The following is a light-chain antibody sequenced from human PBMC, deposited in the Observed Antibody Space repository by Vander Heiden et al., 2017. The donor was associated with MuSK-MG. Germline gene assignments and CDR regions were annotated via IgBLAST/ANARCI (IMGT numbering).Light chain of an antibody. CDR3: QQLESSLSVT. CDR1: QGISSY. CDR2: AAS. J-gene: IGKJ5*01. Sequence: DIQLTQSPSFLSASVGDRVTITCRGRQGISSYLAWYQQKPGAAPKLLIYAASTLQSGVPSRFSGSGSGTEFTLTISGLQPEDFATYYCQQLESSLSVTFGQGTRL. V-gene: IGKV1-9*01.